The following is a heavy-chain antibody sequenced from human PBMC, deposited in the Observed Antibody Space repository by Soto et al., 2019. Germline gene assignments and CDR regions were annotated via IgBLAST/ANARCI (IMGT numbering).Heavy chain of an antibody. V-gene: IGHV3-73*01. CDR2: IRSKVNSYAT. CDR3: TRVNSDMVATFVWFDP. J-gene: IGHJ5*02. Sequence: GGSLRLSCAVSGFTFSGSAMHWVRQASGKGLEWVGRIRSKVNSYATAYAASVKGRFTISRDDSKNTAYLQINSLKTEDTAVYYCTRVNSDMVATFVWFDPWGQGTLVTSPQ. CDR1: GFTFSGSA. D-gene: IGHD5-12*01.